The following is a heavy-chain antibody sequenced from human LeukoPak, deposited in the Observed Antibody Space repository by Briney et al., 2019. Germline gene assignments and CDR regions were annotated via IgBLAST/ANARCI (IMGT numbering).Heavy chain of an antibody. J-gene: IGHJ4*02. CDR2: INHSGST. D-gene: IGHD6-19*01. CDR3: AGRRPGIAVAGTGY. V-gene: IGHV4-34*01. Sequence: SETLSLTCAVYGGSFSGYYWSWIRQPPGKGLEWIGEINHSGSTNYNPSLKSRVTISVDTSKNQFSLKLSSVTAADTAVYYCAGRRPGIAVAGTGYWGQGTLVTVSS. CDR1: GGSFSGYY.